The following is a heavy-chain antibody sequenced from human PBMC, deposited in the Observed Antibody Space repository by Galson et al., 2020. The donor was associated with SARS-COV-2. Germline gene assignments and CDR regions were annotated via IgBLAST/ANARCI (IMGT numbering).Heavy chain of an antibody. V-gene: IGHV4-30-2*01. CDR3: ARGGVATISDWFDP. CDR2: IYHSGST. D-gene: IGHD5-12*01. J-gene: IGHJ5*02. Sequence: SETLSLTCAVSGGSISSGGYSWSWIRQPPGKGPEWIGYIYHSGSTYYNPSLKSRVTISVDRSKNQFSLKLSSVTAADTAVYYRARGGVATISDWFDPWGQGTLVTVSS. CDR1: GGSISSGGYS.